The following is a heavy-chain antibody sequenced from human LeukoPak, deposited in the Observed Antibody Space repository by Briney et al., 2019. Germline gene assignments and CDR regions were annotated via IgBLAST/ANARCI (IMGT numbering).Heavy chain of an antibody. V-gene: IGHV3-7*01. Sequence: PGGSLRLSCAASGFTFSSYWMSWVRQAPGKGLEWVANIKQDGSEKYYVDSVKGRFTISRDNAKNSLYLQMNSLRAEDTAVYYCARVVRDFDAEDWFDPWGQGTLVTVSS. CDR2: IKQDGSEK. D-gene: IGHD3-9*01. J-gene: IGHJ5*02. CDR1: GFTFSSYW. CDR3: ARVVRDFDAEDWFDP.